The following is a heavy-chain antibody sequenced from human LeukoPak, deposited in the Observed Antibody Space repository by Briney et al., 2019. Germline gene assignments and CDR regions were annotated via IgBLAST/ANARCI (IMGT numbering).Heavy chain of an antibody. CDR1: GLTFSSNW. D-gene: IGHD3-10*01. V-gene: IGHV3-74*01. CDR3: ANTHMVYYDY. CDR2: INSDGSSR. J-gene: IGHJ4*02. Sequence: GGSLRLSCAASGLTFSSNWMHWVRQAQGKGLVWVSRINSDGSSRTYADSVKGRFTISRDNAKNTLYLQMNSLRAEDTAVYYCANTHMVYYDYWGQGTLVTVSS.